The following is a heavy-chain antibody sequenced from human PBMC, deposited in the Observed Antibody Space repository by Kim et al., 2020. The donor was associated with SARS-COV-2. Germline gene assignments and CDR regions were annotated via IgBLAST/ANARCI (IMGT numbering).Heavy chain of an antibody. D-gene: IGHD2-2*01. CDR2: ISYDGSNK. CDR1: GFTFSSYA. CDR3: ARGGYCSSTSCRTYYYYYGMYG. J-gene: IGHJ6*02. Sequence: GGSLRLSCAASGFTFSSYAMHWVRQAPGKGLEWVAVISYDGSNKYYADSVKGRFTISRDNSKNTLYLQMNSLRAEDTAVYYCARGGYCSSTSCRTYYYYYGMYGWGQGTTVTVSS. V-gene: IGHV3-30*04.